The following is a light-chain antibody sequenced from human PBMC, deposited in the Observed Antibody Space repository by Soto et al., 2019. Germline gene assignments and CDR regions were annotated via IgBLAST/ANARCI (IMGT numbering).Light chain of an antibody. CDR2: EAS. CDR1: QSISSW. CDR3: QQYNNCPLT. J-gene: IGKJ4*01. V-gene: IGKV1-5*01. Sequence: DIQMTQSPSTLSASVGDRVTITCRASQSISSWLAWYQQKPGKAPKLLIHEASRLESGGPSRFSGSESGTEFTLTISGLHAEDFATYYCQQYNNCPLTLGGGTRVEIK.